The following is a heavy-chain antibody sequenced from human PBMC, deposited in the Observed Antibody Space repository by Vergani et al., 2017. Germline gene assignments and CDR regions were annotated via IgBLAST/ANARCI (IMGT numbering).Heavy chain of an antibody. D-gene: IGHD2-2*01. CDR2: IKSDGSIT. CDR3: AREYSSTSGRAFDF. Sequence: ELQLMESGGGVVQPGGSLRLSCAASGFTFSSYGMHWVRQVPGKGLLWVSRIKSDGSITAYADSVKGRFTISRDNAQNTLYLQMNSLRVEDTGVYYCAREYSSTSGRAFDFWGQGTKVTVSS. J-gene: IGHJ3*01. V-gene: IGHV3-74*03. CDR1: GFTFSSYG.